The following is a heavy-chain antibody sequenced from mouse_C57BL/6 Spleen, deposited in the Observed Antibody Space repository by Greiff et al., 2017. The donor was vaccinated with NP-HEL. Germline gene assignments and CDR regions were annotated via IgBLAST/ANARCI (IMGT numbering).Heavy chain of an antibody. CDR2: ISYDGSN. V-gene: IGHV3-6*01. J-gene: IGHJ4*01. Sequence: EVKLLESGPGLVKPSQSLSLTCSVTGYSITSGYYWNWIRQFPGNKLEWMGYISYDGSNNYNPSLKNRISITRDTSKNQFFLKLNSVTTEDTATYYCARYDGYDYAMDYWGQGTSVTVSS. CDR3: ARYDGYDYAMDY. D-gene: IGHD2-3*01. CDR1: GYSITSGYY.